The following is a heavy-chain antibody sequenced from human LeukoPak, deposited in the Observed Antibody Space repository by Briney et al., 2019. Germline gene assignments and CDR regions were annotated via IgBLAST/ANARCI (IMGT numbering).Heavy chain of an antibody. J-gene: IGHJ4*02. D-gene: IGHD3-22*01. Sequence: ASVKVSCKASGYTFTNYGVSWVRQAPGQGLEWMGWISVYNGNTNYAQKLQGRVTMTTDTSTSTAYMELRSLRSDDTAVYYCARDSYYYDPYYFESWGQGTLVTVSS. CDR2: ISVYNGNT. CDR1: GYTFTNYG. CDR3: ARDSYYYDPYYFES. V-gene: IGHV1-18*01.